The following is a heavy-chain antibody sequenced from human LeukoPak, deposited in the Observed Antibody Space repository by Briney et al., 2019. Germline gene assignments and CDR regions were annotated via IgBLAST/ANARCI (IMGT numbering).Heavy chain of an antibody. CDR2: ISSSSGTI. Sequence: GGSLTLSCAASGFIFSNYNMNWVRQTPGKGLEWLSYISSSSGTIYYADSVKGRFTISGDNAKNSVHLQMNSLRAEDTAVYYCARALGYSYGYAVDYWGQGTRVTVSS. CDR3: ARALGYSYGYAVDY. V-gene: IGHV3-48*01. CDR1: GFIFSNYN. D-gene: IGHD5-18*01. J-gene: IGHJ4*02.